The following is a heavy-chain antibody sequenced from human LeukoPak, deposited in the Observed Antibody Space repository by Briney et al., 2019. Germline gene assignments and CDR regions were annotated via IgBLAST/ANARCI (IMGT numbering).Heavy chain of an antibody. Sequence: PSENLSLTCTVSGGSISSGGYYWSWIRQHPGKGLEWIGYIHYSGSTYYNPSLKSRVTISVDTSKNQFSLKLRYVTAADTAVYYCARTYMTSARFDPWGQGTLVTVSS. V-gene: IGHV4-31*03. D-gene: IGHD2-21*02. CDR2: IHYSGST. CDR3: ARTYMTSARFDP. CDR1: GGSISSGGYY. J-gene: IGHJ5*02.